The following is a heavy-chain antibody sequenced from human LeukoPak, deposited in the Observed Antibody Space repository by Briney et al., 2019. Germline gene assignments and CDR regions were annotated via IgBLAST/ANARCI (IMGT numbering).Heavy chain of an antibody. J-gene: IGHJ5*02. D-gene: IGHD6-19*01. Sequence: SETLSLTCTVSGGSISSYYWSWIRQPPGKGLEWIGYIYYSGSTNYNPSLKSRVTISVDTSKNRFSLKLSSVTAADTAVYYCARLKEAVALSWFDPWGQGTLVTVSS. CDR3: ARLKEAVALSWFDP. V-gene: IGHV4-59*01. CDR1: GGSISSYY. CDR2: IYYSGST.